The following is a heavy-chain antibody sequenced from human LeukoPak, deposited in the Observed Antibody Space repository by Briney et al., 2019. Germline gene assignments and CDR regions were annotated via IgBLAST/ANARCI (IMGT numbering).Heavy chain of an antibody. D-gene: IGHD3-10*01. V-gene: IGHV3-53*01. CDR1: GSTVSSNY. CDR3: ARGGPGVFAY. J-gene: IGHJ4*02. CDR2: MYSGGST. Sequence: GGSLRLSCAASGSTVSSNYMTWVRQAPGKGLEWLSVMYSGGSTYYAASVEGRFTISRDNSKNTVYLQMNSLRAEDTAVYFCARGGPGVFAYWGQGTLVTVSS.